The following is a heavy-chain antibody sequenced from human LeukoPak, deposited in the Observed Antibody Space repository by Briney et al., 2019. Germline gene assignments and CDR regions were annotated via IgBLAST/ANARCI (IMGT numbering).Heavy chain of an antibody. CDR1: GFTFSRYW. J-gene: IGHJ6*04. D-gene: IGHD6-6*01. Sequence: GGSLRLSCATSGFTFSRYWMHWVRQVPGKGLVWVSRINTDGSNTNYADSVTGPFTTSRDNAKNTLYLQMNSLRAEDTAVYYCARWFSSSSEMDVWGKGTTVTVSS. CDR3: ARWFSSSSEMDV. CDR2: INTDGSNT. V-gene: IGHV3-74*01.